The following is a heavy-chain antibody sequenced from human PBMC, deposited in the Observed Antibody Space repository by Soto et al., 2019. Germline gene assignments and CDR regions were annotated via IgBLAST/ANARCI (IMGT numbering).Heavy chain of an antibody. CDR3: ARVLAAASFDP. CDR1: GGSISSYY. V-gene: IGHV4-59*01. CDR2: IYYSGST. J-gene: IGHJ5*02. Sequence: SETLSLTCTVSGGSISSYYWSWIRQPPGKGLEWIGYIYYSGSTNYNPPLKSRVTISVDTSKNQFSLKLSSVTAADTAVYYCARVLAAASFDPWGQGTLVTVSS. D-gene: IGHD6-13*01.